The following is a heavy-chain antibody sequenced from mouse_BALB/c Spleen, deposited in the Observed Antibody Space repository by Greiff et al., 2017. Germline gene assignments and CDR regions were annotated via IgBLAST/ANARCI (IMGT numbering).Heavy chain of an antibody. J-gene: IGHJ4*01. CDR1: GFSLTSYG. CDR2: IWAGGST. CDR3: AREDDYPYDAMDY. V-gene: IGHV2-9*02. Sequence: QVQLQQSGPGLVAPSQSLSITCTVSGFSLTSYGVHWVRQPPGKGLEWLGVIWAGGSTNYNSALMSRLSISKDNSKSQVFLKMNSLQTDDTAMYCCAREDDYPYDAMDYWGQGTSVTVSS. D-gene: IGHD2-4*01.